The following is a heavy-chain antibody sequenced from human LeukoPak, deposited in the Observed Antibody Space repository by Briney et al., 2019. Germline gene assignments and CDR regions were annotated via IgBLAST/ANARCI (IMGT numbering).Heavy chain of an antibody. CDR3: ARGVRYCSSISCCTTFDAFDL. D-gene: IGHD2-2*01. Sequence: ASVKVSCKTSGYTFTTSDINWVRQATGQGLEWMGWMSPNSGNTGYAQKFQGRVTMTRNTSTSTAYMELSSLRSDDTAVYYCARGVRYCSSISCCTTFDAFDLWGQGTMVTVSS. V-gene: IGHV1-8*01. CDR1: GYTFTTSD. J-gene: IGHJ3*01. CDR2: MSPNSGNT.